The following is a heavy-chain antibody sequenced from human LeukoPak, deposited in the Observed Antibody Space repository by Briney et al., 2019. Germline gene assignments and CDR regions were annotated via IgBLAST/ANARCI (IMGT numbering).Heavy chain of an antibody. J-gene: IGHJ6*02. CDR3: ARDDGRTGRYYYGLDV. Sequence: SETLSLTCTVSGGSISSSYLSWIRQPAGKGLEWIGRIYTRESTNYNPSLKSRVSMSLDTSKNQLSLKLTSVTAADTAVYYCARDDGRTGRYYYGLDVWDQGTTVTVSS. V-gene: IGHV4-4*07. D-gene: IGHD1-1*01. CDR1: GGSISSSY. CDR2: IYTREST.